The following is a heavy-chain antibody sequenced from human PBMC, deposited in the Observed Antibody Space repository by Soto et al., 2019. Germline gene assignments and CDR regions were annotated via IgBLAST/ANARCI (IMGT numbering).Heavy chain of an antibody. D-gene: IGHD5-12*01. J-gene: IGHJ4*02. V-gene: IGHV3-15*01. CDR3: TADRQHSAGYAIDH. CDR2: IKSETDGGTT. CDR1: GFTFSDAW. Sequence: EVQLVESGGGLVKPGGSLRLSCAASGFTFSDAWMSWVRQAPGKGLEGAGRIKSETDGGTTDYAAPVKGRFTIVRDDSKNTLYLQMDSVKTEDTYVYYCTADRQHSAGYAIDHWGQGTLVTVSS.